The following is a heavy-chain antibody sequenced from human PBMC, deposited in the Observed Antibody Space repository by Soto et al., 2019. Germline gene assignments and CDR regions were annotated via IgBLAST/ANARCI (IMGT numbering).Heavy chain of an antibody. Sequence: GGSLRLSCAASGFTFSSYSMNWVRQAPGKGLEWVSSISSSSSYIYYADSVKGRFTISRDNAKNSLYLQMNSLRAEDTAVYYCASRPVDTAMVSVFDYWGQGTLVTVSS. J-gene: IGHJ4*02. D-gene: IGHD5-18*01. CDR1: GFTFSSYS. V-gene: IGHV3-21*01. CDR3: ASRPVDTAMVSVFDY. CDR2: ISSSSSYI.